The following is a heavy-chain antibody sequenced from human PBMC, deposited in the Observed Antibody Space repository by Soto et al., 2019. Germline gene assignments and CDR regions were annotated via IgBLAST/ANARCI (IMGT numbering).Heavy chain of an antibody. CDR1: GYSFTSYW. CDR3: TRQIYDSDTGPNFQYYFDS. D-gene: IGHD3-22*01. Sequence: PGESLKISCKGSGYSFTSYWISWVRQMPGKGLERMGRIDPSDSQTYYSPSFRGHVTISATKSITTVCLQWSSRRASETAMYYWTRQIYDSDTGPNFQYYFDSWGQGTTVTVSS. CDR2: IDPSDSQT. V-gene: IGHV5-10-1*01. J-gene: IGHJ4*02.